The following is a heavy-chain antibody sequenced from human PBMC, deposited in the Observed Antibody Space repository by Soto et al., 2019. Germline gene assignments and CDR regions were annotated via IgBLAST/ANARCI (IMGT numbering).Heavy chain of an antibody. CDR1: GFTCSNFS. CDR2: INGIGDFT. J-gene: IGHJ4*02. D-gene: IGHD2-2*01. V-gene: IGHV3-23*01. CDR3: AKGAVSTRRLPGANDC. Sequence: GGSLRLSCAASGFTCSNFSMTWVRPAPGEGLEWVSAINGIGDFTYYADSVKGRFTISRDNSKNTLYLQMNSLRAEDTAVYYCAKGAVSTRRLPGANDCWGQGTLVTVSS.